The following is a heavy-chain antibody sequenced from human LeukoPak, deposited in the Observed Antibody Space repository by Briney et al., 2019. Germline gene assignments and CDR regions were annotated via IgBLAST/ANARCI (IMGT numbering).Heavy chain of an antibody. CDR1: GFTFSSYS. CDR2: IRSKTDGGTT. V-gene: IGHV3-15*01. D-gene: IGHD3-9*01. Sequence: PGGSLRLSCAASGFTFSSYSMNWVRQAPGKGLEWVGRIRSKTDGGTTDYAAPVKGRFTISRDDSKNTLYLQMNSLKTEDTAVYYCTTVGYFDWLSRSRLDYWGQGTLVTVSS. J-gene: IGHJ4*02. CDR3: TTVGYFDWLSRSRLDY.